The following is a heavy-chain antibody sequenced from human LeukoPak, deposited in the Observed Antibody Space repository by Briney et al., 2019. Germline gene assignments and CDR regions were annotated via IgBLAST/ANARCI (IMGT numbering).Heavy chain of an antibody. V-gene: IGHV4-34*01. CDR2: INHSGST. D-gene: IGHD6-13*01. CDR3: TRGVGIAAAGKVANDY. Sequence: PSETLSLTCAVYGGSFSGYYWSWIRQPPGKGLEWIGEINHSGSTNYNPSLKSRVTISVDTSKNQFSLKLSSVTAADTAVYYCTRGVGIAAAGKVANDYWGQGTLVTVSS. CDR1: GGSFSGYY. J-gene: IGHJ4*02.